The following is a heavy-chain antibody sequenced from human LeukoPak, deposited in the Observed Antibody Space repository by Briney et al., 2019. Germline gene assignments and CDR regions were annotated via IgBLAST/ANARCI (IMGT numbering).Heavy chain of an antibody. J-gene: IGHJ4*03. CDR1: GGSFSGYY. V-gene: IGHV4-34*01. Sequence: SETLSLTCAVYGGSFSGYYWCWIRQSPGRGRWWLWEINHSGDTNYNSSVKSRVTISVDTSKNQFSLKVRSLTAADTAVYYCARGPTISETGYFDYWGQGTLVTVSS. CDR2: INHSGDT. D-gene: IGHD1-1*01. CDR3: ARGPTISETGYFDY.